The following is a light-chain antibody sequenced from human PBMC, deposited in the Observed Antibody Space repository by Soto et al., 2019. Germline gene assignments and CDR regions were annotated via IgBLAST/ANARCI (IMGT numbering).Light chain of an antibody. V-gene: IGKV1-39*01. Sequence: DIQMTQSRSSLSASVGDRVTITCRASQTINTYLNWYQQKPVKAPKLLIYAASSLQSGVPSKFRGNGSGTEFALTVSSLNPDNSATYYCLQPKSFPTFGQGTRLEI. CDR3: LQPKSFPT. CDR1: QTINTY. CDR2: AAS. J-gene: IGKJ5*01.